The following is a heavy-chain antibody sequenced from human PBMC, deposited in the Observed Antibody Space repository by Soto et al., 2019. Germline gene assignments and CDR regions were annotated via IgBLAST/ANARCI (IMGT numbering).Heavy chain of an antibody. J-gene: IGHJ6*02. Sequence: GASVKVSCKASGYTFTNSGIIWVRQAPGQGLEWLGWINTDNGNTNYAQHLQGRVTLTTDTSTSTAYMELRSLRSEDTAVYYCAAVPWIQLWFLRYGMDVWGQGTMVTVSS. V-gene: IGHV1-18*01. CDR3: AAVPWIQLWFLRYGMDV. CDR2: INTDNGNT. D-gene: IGHD5-18*01. CDR1: GYTFTNSG.